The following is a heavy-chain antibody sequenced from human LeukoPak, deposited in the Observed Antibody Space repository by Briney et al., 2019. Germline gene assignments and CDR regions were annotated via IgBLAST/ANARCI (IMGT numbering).Heavy chain of an antibody. CDR1: GFTFSSYA. Sequence: GGSLRLSCEASGFTFSSYAMSWVRQAPGRGLEWVSATSGSGVSTYYADSVKGRFTISRDNSKNTLYLQMNSLRAEDTAVYYCAKKKGTGIYYFDYWGQGTLVTVFS. V-gene: IGHV3-23*01. CDR2: TSGSGVST. CDR3: AKKKGTGIYYFDY. D-gene: IGHD3/OR15-3a*01. J-gene: IGHJ4*02.